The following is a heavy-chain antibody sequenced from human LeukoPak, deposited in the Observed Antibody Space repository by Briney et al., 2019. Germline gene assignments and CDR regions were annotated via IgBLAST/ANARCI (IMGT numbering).Heavy chain of an antibody. CDR1: GFTFSSYA. V-gene: IGHV3-30-3*01. Sequence: GGSLRLSCAASGFTFSSYAMHWVRQAPGKGLEWVAVISYDGSNKYYADSVKGRFTITRDDSKNTLYLQMNSLRAEDTAVYYCARPGRYYYDSSGYPPPLFDYWGQGTLVTVSS. CDR2: ISYDGSNK. CDR3: ARPGRYYYDSSGYPPPLFDY. J-gene: IGHJ4*02. D-gene: IGHD3-22*01.